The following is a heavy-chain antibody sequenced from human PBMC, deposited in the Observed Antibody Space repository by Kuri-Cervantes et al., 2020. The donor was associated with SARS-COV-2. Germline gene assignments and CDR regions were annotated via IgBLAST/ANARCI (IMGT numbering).Heavy chain of an antibody. CDR1: GGSISSYY. J-gene: IGHJ5*02. D-gene: IGHD2-2*01. CDR2: IYYSGST. Sequence: SETLSLTCTVSGGSISSYYWSWIRQPPGKGLEWIGYIYYSGSTNYNPSLKSRVTISVDTSKNQFSLKLSSVTAADTTVYYCARAGDLPAAPGDWFDPWGQGTLVTVSS. CDR3: ARAGDLPAAPGDWFDP. V-gene: IGHV4-59*08.